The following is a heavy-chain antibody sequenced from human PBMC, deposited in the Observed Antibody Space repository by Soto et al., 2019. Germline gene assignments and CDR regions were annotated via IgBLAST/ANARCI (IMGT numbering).Heavy chain of an antibody. CDR1: GGSISSGGYY. J-gene: IGHJ4*02. CDR2: IYYSGST. Sequence: SETLSLTCTVSGGSISSGGYYWSWIRQHPGKGLEWIGYIYYSGSTYYNPSLKSRVTISVDTSKNQFSLKLSSVTAADTAVYYCARIGDQLLQFDYWGQGTLVTVSS. V-gene: IGHV4-31*03. CDR3: ARIGDQLLQFDY. D-gene: IGHD2-2*01.